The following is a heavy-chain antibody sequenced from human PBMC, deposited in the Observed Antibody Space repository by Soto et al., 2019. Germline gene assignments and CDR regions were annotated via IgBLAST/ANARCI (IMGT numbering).Heavy chain of an antibody. J-gene: IGHJ4*02. CDR2: ISYDGSNK. CDR3: TRQLSSSGWYYFDY. D-gene: IGHD6-19*01. Sequence: GGSLRLSCAASGFTFSSYGMHWVRQAPGKGLEWVAVISYDGSNKYYADSVKGRFTISRDNSKNTLYLQMNSLRAEDTAVYYCTRQLSSSGWYYFDYWGQGTLVTVSS. V-gene: IGHV3-30*03. CDR1: GFTFSSYG.